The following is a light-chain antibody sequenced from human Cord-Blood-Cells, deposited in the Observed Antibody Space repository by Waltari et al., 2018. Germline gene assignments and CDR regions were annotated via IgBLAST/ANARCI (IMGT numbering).Light chain of an antibody. CDR1: QSISSY. CDR3: QQSYSTPYT. CDR2: AAS. J-gene: IGKJ2*01. V-gene: IGKV1-39*01. Sequence: DNQIAQSPSSLSASVGDRVTIPCRARQSISSYLNWYQQKPGKAPKLLIYAASSLQSGVPSRFSGSGSGTDFTLTISSLQPEDFATYYCQQSYSTPYTFGQGTKLEIK.